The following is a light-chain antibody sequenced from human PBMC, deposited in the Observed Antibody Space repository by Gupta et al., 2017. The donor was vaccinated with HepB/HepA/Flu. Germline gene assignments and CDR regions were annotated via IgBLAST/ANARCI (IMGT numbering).Light chain of an antibody. V-gene: IGKV1-9*01. CDR3: QQLNSYPSAT. CDR2: AAS. Sequence: DIPFTQSPSFPSSSVGDRVTITCRARQGISNSLAWYQQKPGKAPKLLIYAASTLQSGVPSRFSGSGSGTEFTLTISSLQPEDFATYYCQQLNSYPSATFGGGTKVEIK. J-gene: IGKJ4*01. CDR1: QGISNS.